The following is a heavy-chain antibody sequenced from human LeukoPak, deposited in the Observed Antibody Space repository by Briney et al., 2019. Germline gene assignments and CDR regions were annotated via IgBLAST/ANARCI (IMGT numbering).Heavy chain of an antibody. J-gene: IGHJ5*02. CDR1: GYTFTSYG. CDR3: ARGRRVTPANWFDP. V-gene: IGHV1-18*01. D-gene: IGHD4-23*01. CDR2: ISAYNGNT. Sequence: ASVKVSCKASGYTFTSYGISWVRQAPGQGLEWMGWISAYNGNTNYAQKLQGRVTMTTDTSTSTAYMELRSLRSDDTAVYCCARGRRVTPANWFDPWGQGTLVTVSS.